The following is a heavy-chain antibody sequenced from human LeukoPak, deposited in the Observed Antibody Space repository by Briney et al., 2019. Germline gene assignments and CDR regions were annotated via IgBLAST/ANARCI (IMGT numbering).Heavy chain of an antibody. Sequence: ASVKVSCKASGYTFTGYYMHWVRQAPGQGLEWTGWINPNSGGTNYAQKFQGRVTMTRDTSISIAYMELSRLRSDDTAMYYCARGLGSLCSGGSCYYYYGMDVWGQGTTVTVSS. D-gene: IGHD2-15*01. CDR3: ARGLGSLCSGGSCYYYYGMDV. V-gene: IGHV1-2*02. CDR1: GYTFTGYY. CDR2: INPNSGGT. J-gene: IGHJ6*02.